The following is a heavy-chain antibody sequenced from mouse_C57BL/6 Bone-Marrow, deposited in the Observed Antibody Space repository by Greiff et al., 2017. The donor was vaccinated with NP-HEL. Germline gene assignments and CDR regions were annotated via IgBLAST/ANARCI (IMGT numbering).Heavy chain of an antibody. CDR3: ARLLLYPFAY. J-gene: IGHJ3*01. CDR1: GYTFTDYN. CDR2: INPNNGGT. D-gene: IGHD2-1*01. V-gene: IGHV1-18*01. Sequence: VQLQQSGPELVKPGASVKIPCKASGYTFTDYNMDWVKQSHGKSLEWIGDINPNNGGTIYNQKFKGKATLTVDKSSSTAYMELRSLTSEDTAVYYCARLLLYPFAYWGQGTLVTVSA.